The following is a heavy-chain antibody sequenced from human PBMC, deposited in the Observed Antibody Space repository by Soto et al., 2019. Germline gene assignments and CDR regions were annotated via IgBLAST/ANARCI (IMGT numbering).Heavy chain of an antibody. V-gene: IGHV3-30*18. CDR3: AKDRYGSGSYYLDY. D-gene: IGHD3-10*01. CDR1: GFTFSSYG. Sequence: GGSLRLSCAASGFTFSSYGMHWVRQAPGKGLEWVAVISHDGSNKYYADSVKGRFTISRDNSKNTLYLQMNSLRGEDTAVYYCAKDRYGSGSYYLDYWGQGTLVTVSS. CDR2: ISHDGSNK. J-gene: IGHJ4*02.